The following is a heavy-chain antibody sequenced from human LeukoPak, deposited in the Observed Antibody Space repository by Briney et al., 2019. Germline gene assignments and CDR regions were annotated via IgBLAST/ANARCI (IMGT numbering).Heavy chain of an antibody. J-gene: IGHJ4*02. CDR3: ARADVYCSSTSCAHYFDY. D-gene: IGHD2-2*01. CDR2: IYYSGST. V-gene: IGHV4-39*07. CDR1: GGSISSSSYY. Sequence: PSETLSLACTVSGGSISSSSYYWGWVRQPPGKGLEWIGGIYYSGSTYYNPSLKSRVTISVDTSKNQFSLKLSSVTAADTAVYYCARADVYCSSTSCAHYFDYWGQGTLVTVSS.